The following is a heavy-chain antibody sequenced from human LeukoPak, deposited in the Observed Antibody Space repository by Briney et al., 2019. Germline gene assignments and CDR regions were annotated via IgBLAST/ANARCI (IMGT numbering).Heavy chain of an antibody. J-gene: IGHJ4*02. CDR2: IYTSGST. D-gene: IGHD6-19*01. CDR1: GGSISSYN. V-gene: IGHV4-4*07. CDR3: ARDLSHSGWYQEGY. Sequence: PSETLSLTCTVSGGSISSYNWSWIRQPAGKGLEWIGRIYTSGSTNYNPSLKSRVTMSVDTSKNQFSLKLTSVTAADTAVYYCARDLSHSGWYQEGYWGQGTLVTVSS.